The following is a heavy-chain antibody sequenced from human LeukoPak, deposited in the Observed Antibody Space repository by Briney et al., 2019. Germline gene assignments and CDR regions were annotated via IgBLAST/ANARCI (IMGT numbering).Heavy chain of an antibody. CDR1: GPSISSYY. J-gene: IGHJ3*02. CDR2: IYYSGST. CDR3: GRDQGSGSYNLDAFDI. V-gene: IGHV4-59*01. Sequence: PSQTLSLTCTVAGPSISSYYCSWIRQPPGKGLWWVGYIYYSGSTNYNPCLRRRVTISADTSTNQFSLKVRAVTAADTAVYYCGRDQGSGSYNLDAFDIGGQGTMVTVSS. D-gene: IGHD1-26*01.